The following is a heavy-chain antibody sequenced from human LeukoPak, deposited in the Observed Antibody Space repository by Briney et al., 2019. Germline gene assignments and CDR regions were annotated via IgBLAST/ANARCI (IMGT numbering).Heavy chain of an antibody. CDR1: GGTFSSYA. CDR3: ARGPIDYGDFGSYFDY. Sequence: ASVKVSCKASGGTFSSYAISWVRQAPGQGLEWMGRIIPILGIANYAQKFQGRVTITADKSTSTAYMKLSSLRSEDTAVYYCARGPIDYGDFGSYFDYWGQGTLVTVSS. CDR2: IIPILGIA. V-gene: IGHV1-69*04. D-gene: IGHD4-17*01. J-gene: IGHJ4*02.